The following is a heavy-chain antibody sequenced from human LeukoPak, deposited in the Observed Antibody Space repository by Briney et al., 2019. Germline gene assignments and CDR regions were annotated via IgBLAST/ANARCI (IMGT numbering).Heavy chain of an antibody. J-gene: IGHJ4*02. CDR3: ARKYCSGGSCYPYYFDY. Sequence: KPSETLSLTCTVSGGSISSSSYYWGWIRQPPGKGLEWIGSIYYSGSTYYNPSPKSRVTISVDTSKNQFSLKLSSVTAADTAVYYCARKYCSGGSCYPYYFDYWGQGTLVTVTS. CDR1: GGSISSSSYY. D-gene: IGHD2-15*01. V-gene: IGHV4-39*07. CDR2: IYYSGST.